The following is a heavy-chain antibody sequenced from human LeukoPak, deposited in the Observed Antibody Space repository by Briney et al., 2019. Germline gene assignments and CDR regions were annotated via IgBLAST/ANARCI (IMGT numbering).Heavy chain of an antibody. CDR3: ARGFKGQQLANYFDY. V-gene: IGHV1-18*01. J-gene: IGHJ4*02. D-gene: IGHD6-13*01. Sequence: ASVKVSCKASGYTFTSYGISWVRQAPGQGLEWMGWISAYNGNTNYAQKLQGRVTMTTDTSTSTAYMELRSLRSDDTAVYYCARGFKGQQLANYFDYWGQGTLVTVSS. CDR1: GYTFTSYG. CDR2: ISAYNGNT.